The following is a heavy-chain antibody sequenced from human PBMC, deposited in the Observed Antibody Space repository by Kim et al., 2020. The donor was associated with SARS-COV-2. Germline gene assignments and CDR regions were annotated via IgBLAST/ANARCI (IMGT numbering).Heavy chain of an antibody. J-gene: IGHJ5*02. D-gene: IGHD3-10*01. CDR2: IYYSGST. V-gene: IGHV4-59*08. CDR3: ARRGLTMVRGVIHNWFDP. Sequence: SETLSLTCTVSGGSISSYYWSWIRQPPGKGLEWIGYIYYSGSTNYNPSLKSRVTISVDTSKNQFSLKLSSVTAADTAVYYCARRGLTMVRGVIHNWFDP. CDR1: GGSISSYY.